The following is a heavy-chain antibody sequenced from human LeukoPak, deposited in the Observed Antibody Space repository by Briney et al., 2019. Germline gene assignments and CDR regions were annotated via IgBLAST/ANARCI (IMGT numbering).Heavy chain of an antibody. V-gene: IGHV3-21*01. D-gene: IGHD6-19*01. CDR1: GFTFSSYS. J-gene: IGHJ4*02. CDR2: ISSSSSYI. CDR3: ARGAVGALDY. Sequence: GGSLRLSCAASGFTFSSYSMNWVRQAPGKGLEWVSSISSSSSYIYYADSVKGRFTISRDNAKNSLYLQMNSLRTEDTAVYYCARGAVGALDYWGQGTLVTVSS.